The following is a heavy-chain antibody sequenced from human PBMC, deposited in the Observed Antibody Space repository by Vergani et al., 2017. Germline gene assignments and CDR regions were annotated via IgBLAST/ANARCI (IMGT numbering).Heavy chain of an antibody. J-gene: IGHJ4*02. Sequence: EVQLLESGGGLVQPGGSLRLSCAASGFTFSSYAMSWVRQAPGKGLEWVSAISGSGGSTYYADSVKGRFTISRDNSKNTLYLQMNSLRAEDTAAYYCARAYYYDSSGKGLGGHYFDYWGQGTLVTVSS. D-gene: IGHD3-22*01. V-gene: IGHV3-23*01. CDR1: GFTFSSYA. CDR2: ISGSGGST. CDR3: ARAYYYDSSGKGLGGHYFDY.